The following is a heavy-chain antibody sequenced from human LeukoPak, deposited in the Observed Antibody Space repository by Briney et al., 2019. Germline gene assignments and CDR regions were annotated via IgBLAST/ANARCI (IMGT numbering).Heavy chain of an antibody. CDR3: ARDIVYCSGTTCYKYFDY. CDR2: IDPNSGAT. Sequence: GASVKVSFKASGYTFTGYYIHWVRQAPGQGLEWMGWIDPNSGATYYVQNFQGRITMARDTSFSTAYMEVSSLRSDDTDVYYCARDIVYCSGTTCYKYFDYWGQGALVTVSS. V-gene: IGHV1-2*02. D-gene: IGHD2-2*02. J-gene: IGHJ4*02. CDR1: GYTFTGYY.